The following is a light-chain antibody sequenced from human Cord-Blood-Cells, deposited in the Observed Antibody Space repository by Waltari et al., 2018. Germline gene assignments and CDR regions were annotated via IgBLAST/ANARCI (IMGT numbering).Light chain of an antibody. V-gene: IGKV1-39*01. CDR1: QSISSY. Sequence: DIQMTQSPSSLSASVGDRVTITCRASQSISSYLNWYQQKPGKVPKLLIYAASSLQSGVPSRFGGSGSGTDFTLTISSLQPEDFATYYCQQSYSTPRTFGQGTKVEIK. J-gene: IGKJ1*01. CDR2: AAS. CDR3: QQSYSTPRT.